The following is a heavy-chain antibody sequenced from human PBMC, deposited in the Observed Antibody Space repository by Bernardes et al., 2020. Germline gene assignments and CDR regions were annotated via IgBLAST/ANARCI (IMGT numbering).Heavy chain of an antibody. CDR1: GYAFSSYG. J-gene: IGHJ4*02. Sequence: ASVKVACKTSGYAFSSYGVSWVRQAPGQGVEWMGWISADNGDTHYAQKLQGRVTMTTDTSTDTAYMELRSLRSDDTAVYYCARDEPEFYDTSGFYYFDSWGQGTLVTVSS. CDR2: ISADNGDT. V-gene: IGHV1-18*01. CDR3: ARDEPEFYDTSGFYYFDS. D-gene: IGHD3-22*01.